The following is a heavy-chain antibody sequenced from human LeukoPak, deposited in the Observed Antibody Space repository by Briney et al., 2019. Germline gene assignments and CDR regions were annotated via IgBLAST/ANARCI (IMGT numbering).Heavy chain of an antibody. Sequence: PGGSLRLSCAASGFTFDDYAMHWVRQAPGKGLEWVSGISWNSGSIGYADSVKGRFTISRDNAKNSLYLQMNSLRAEDTALYYCAKDLTTVVNPLGGDAFDIWGQGTMVTVSS. V-gene: IGHV3-9*01. CDR2: ISWNSGSI. J-gene: IGHJ3*02. D-gene: IGHD4-23*01. CDR1: GFTFDDYA. CDR3: AKDLTTVVNPLGGDAFDI.